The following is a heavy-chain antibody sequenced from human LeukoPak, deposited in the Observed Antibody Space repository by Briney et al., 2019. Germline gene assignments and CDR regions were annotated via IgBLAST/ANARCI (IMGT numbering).Heavy chain of an antibody. D-gene: IGHD2-21*02. CDR1: GFTVSSNY. J-gene: IGHJ3*02. V-gene: IGHV3-53*01. CDR3: ARVLAYCGGDCYPGAFDI. CDR2: IYSGGST. Sequence: GGSLRLSCAGSGFTVSSNYMSWVRKAPGKGLKWVSIIYSGGSTYEPDSEKGRFTISRDNSKNTLYLQMNSLRGEDTAVYYCARVLAYCGGDCYPGAFDIWGQGTMVTVSS.